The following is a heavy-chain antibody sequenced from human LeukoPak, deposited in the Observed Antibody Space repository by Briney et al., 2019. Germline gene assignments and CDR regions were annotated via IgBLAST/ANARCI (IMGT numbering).Heavy chain of an antibody. V-gene: IGHV4-34*01. CDR2: INHSGST. J-gene: IGHJ2*01. D-gene: IGHD1-14*01. CDR1: GGSFSGYY. Sequence: SETLSLTRAVYGGSFSGYYWSWIRQPPGRGLEWIGEINHSGSTNYNPSLKSRVTISVDTSKIQFSLKLSSVTAADTAVYYCARVPEWVTPGWYFDLWGRGTLVTVSS. CDR3: ARVPEWVTPGWYFDL.